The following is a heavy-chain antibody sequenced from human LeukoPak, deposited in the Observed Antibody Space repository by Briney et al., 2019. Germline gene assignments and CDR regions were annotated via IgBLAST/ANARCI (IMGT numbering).Heavy chain of an antibody. CDR1: GFTFDDYS. V-gene: IGHV3-9*01. D-gene: IGHD2-15*01. CDR2: IDWNSGSI. J-gene: IGHJ4*02. CDR3: AKEFSFAATSYYFDF. Sequence: GGSLRLSCAASGFTFDDYSMHWVRQPPGKGLEWLSGIDWNSGSIGYADSVKGRFTISRDNAKNSLYLQMNSLRADDTALYYCAKEFSFAATSYYFDFWGRGTLVTVSS.